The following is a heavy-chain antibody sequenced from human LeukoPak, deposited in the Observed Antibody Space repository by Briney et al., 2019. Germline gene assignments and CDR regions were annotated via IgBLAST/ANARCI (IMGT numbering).Heavy chain of an antibody. D-gene: IGHD3-22*01. CDR1: GFTFSSYA. CDR2: ISYDGSNK. CDR3: ARDPYYYDSSGYYPAIDY. V-gene: IGHV3-30-3*01. Sequence: PGRSLRLSCAASGFTFSSYAMHWVRQAPGKGLEWVAVISYDGSNKYYADSVKGRFTISRDNSKNTLYLQMNSLRAEDTAVYYCARDPYYYDSSGYYPAIDYWGQGTLVTVPS. J-gene: IGHJ4*02.